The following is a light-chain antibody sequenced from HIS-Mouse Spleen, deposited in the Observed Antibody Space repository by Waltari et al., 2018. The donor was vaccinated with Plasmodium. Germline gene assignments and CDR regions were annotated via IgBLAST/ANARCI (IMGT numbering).Light chain of an antibody. CDR1: QGISSY. CDR2: AAS. V-gene: IGKV1-9*01. Sequence: DIQLTQSPSLLPASVGDRVTITCRGSQGISSYLAWYQQTPGKAPKLLIDAASTLQSGVPSRFSGSGSGTEFTLTISSLQPEDFATYYCQQLNSYPYSFGQGTKLEIK. CDR3: QQLNSYPYS. J-gene: IGKJ2*03.